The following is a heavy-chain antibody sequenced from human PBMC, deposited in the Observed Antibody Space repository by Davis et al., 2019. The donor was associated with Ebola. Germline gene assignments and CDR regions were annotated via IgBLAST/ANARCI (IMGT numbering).Heavy chain of an antibody. Sequence: SETLSLTCTVSGGSISSSSYYWGWIRQPPGKGLEWIGSIYYSGSPYHTASFKSRVTISVDTSKNQFSLKLSSVTAADTAMYYCARGLYSGAFDIWGQGTMVTVSS. CDR3: ARGLYSGAFDI. CDR2: IYYSGSP. D-gene: IGHD2-15*01. J-gene: IGHJ3*02. V-gene: IGHV4-39*07. CDR1: GGSISSSSYY.